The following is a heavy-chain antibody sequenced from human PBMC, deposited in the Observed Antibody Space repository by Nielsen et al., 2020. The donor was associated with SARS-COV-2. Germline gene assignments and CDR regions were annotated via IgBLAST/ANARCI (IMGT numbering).Heavy chain of an antibody. CDR3: AKDAFGDYEAECFHH. J-gene: IGHJ1*01. V-gene: IGHV3-11*05. D-gene: IGHD4-17*01. CDR2: ISSSGSFT. Sequence: GESLKISCAASGFMVSDSYMSWIRQTPGKGLEWISYISSSGSFTNYADSMRGRFTISRDNGKNSLYLQMNSLRVEDTAVYFCAKDAFGDYEAECFHHWGQGTLVTVSS. CDR1: GFMVSDSY.